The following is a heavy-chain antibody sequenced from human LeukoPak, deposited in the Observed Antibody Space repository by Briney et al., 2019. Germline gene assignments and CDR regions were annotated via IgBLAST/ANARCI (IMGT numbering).Heavy chain of an antibody. CDR1: GGTFSSYA. V-gene: IGHV1-69*06. Sequence: ASVKVSCKASGGTFSSYAISWVRQAPGQGLEWMGGIIPIFGTANYAQKFRGRVTITADKSTRTAYMELSSLRSEDTAVYYCARGTYGSGSYYNYWGQGTLVTVSS. D-gene: IGHD3-10*01. CDR2: IIPIFGTA. CDR3: ARGTYGSGSYYNY. J-gene: IGHJ4*02.